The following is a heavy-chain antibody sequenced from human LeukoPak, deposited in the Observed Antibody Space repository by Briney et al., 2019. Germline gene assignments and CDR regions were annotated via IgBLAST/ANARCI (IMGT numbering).Heavy chain of an antibody. V-gene: IGHV3-20*04. CDR1: GFTFDDYG. CDR3: ARVRGLRYYYYYYMDV. Sequence: PGGSLRLSCAASGFTFDDYGMSWVRHAPGKGLEWVSGINWNGGSTVYADSVKGRFTISRGNAKNSLYLQMNSLRAEDTALYYCARVRGLRYYYYYYMDVWGKGTTVTVSS. CDR2: INWNGGST. J-gene: IGHJ6*03.